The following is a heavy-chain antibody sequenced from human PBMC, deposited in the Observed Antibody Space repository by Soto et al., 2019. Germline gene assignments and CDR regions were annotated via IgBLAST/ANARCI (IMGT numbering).Heavy chain of an antibody. D-gene: IGHD1-26*01. CDR1: RGGFGSYA. Sequence: QVQLVQSGAEVKKPGTSVRVSCKASRGGFGSYAVAWVRQAPGQGLDWMGRVIPTYGTPNYAQKFQGRVTMTVDTSTSIAYMEMRGLTSEDTAVYYCASVGQREINRGAFDIWGQGTLVTVTS. CDR2: VIPTYGTP. CDR3: ASVGQREINRGAFDI. V-gene: IGHV1-69*06. J-gene: IGHJ3*02.